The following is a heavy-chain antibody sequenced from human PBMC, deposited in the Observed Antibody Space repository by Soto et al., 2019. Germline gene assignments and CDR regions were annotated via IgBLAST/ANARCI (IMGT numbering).Heavy chain of an antibody. CDR2: IYYSGST. V-gene: IGHV4-39*01. CDR1: GGSISSSSYY. J-gene: IGHJ6*02. D-gene: IGHD3-3*01. CDR3: ARSPLMHDFWSGYRNPYGMDV. Sequence: KPSETLSLTCTVSGGSISSSSYYWGWIRQPPGKGLEWIGSIYYSGSTYYNPSLKSRVTISVDTSRNQFSLKLSSVTAADTAVYYCARSPLMHDFWSGYRNPYGMDVWGQGTTVTVSS.